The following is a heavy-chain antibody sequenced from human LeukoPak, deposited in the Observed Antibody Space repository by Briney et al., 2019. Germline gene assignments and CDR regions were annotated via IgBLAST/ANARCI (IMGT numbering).Heavy chain of an antibody. V-gene: IGHV1-2*02. J-gene: IGHJ4*02. CDR2: INPNSGGT. CDR1: GYTFTGYY. D-gene: IGHD3-22*01. Sequence: AASVKVSCKASGYTFTGYYMHWVRQAPGQGLEWMGWINPNSGGTSYAQKFQGRVTMTRDTSISTVYMELTWLTSDGTAVYFCARGGDSSGYYSSQGDYWGQGTLVTVSS. CDR3: ARGGDSSGYYSSQGDY.